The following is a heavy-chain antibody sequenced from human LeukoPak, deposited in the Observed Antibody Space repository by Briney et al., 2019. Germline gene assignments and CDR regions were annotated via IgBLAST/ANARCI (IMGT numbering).Heavy chain of an antibody. D-gene: IGHD2-15*01. CDR3: ARVGCSGGSCYFDY. CDR2: LFYSGST. Sequence: SETLSLTCTVSGGSVSSNSYYWSWIRQPPGKGLECIGYLFYSGSTNYNPSLKSRVTISVDTSKNQFSLKLSSVTAADTAVYYCARVGCSGGSCYFDYWGQGTLVTVSS. V-gene: IGHV4-61*01. J-gene: IGHJ4*02. CDR1: GGSVSSNSYY.